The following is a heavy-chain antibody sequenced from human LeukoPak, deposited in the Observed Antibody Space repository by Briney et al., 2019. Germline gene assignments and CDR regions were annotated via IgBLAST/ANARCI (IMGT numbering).Heavy chain of an antibody. CDR2: IYHSGST. J-gene: IGHJ4*02. CDR1: GGSISSGGYS. D-gene: IGHD6-13*01. CDR3: ARVNRYSSSWYVDY. V-gene: IGHV4-30-2*01. Sequence: SQTLSLTCAVSGGSISSGGYSWSWIRQPPGKGLEWIGYIYHSGSTYYNPSLKSRVTISVDRSKNQFSLKLSSVTAADTAVYYCARVNRYSSSWYVDYWGQGTLVTVSS.